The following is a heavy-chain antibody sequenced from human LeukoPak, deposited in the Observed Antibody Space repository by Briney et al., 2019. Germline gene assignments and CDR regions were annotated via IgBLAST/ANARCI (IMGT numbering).Heavy chain of an antibody. Sequence: SETLSLTCAVSGYSISSGYYWSWIRQPPGKGLEWIGSIYHSGSTYYNPSLKSRVTISVDTSKNQFSLKLSSVTAADTAVYYCARAGWENDYWGQGTLVTVSS. J-gene: IGHJ4*02. D-gene: IGHD6-19*01. CDR1: GYSISSGYY. CDR2: IYHSGST. V-gene: IGHV4-38-2*01. CDR3: ARAGWENDY.